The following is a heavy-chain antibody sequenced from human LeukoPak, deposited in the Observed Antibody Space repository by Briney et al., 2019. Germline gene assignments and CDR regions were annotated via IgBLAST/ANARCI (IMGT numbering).Heavy chain of an antibody. J-gene: IGHJ4*02. CDR2: IYYSGST. V-gene: IGHV4-39*01. CDR1: GGSISSSSYY. Sequence: PSETLSLTCTVSGGSISSSSYYWGWIRQPPGKGLEWIGSIYYSGSTYYNPSLKSRVTISVDTSKNQFSLKLSSVTAADTAVYYCARKNRIVGATTFYYWGQGTLVTVSS. CDR3: ARKNRIVGATTFYY. D-gene: IGHD1-26*01.